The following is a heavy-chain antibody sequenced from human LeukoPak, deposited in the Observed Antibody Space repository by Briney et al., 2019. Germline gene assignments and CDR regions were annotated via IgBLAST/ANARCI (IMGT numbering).Heavy chain of an antibody. CDR1: GFTFSKYW. V-gene: IGHV3-23*01. CDR2: ISGSGGST. J-gene: IGHJ4*02. CDR3: AKGYYYGSGSYFCDY. D-gene: IGHD3-10*01. Sequence: PGGPLRLSCAASGFTFSKYWMSWVRQAPGKGLEWVSAISGSGGSTYYADSVKGRFTISRDSSKNTLYLQMNSLRAEDTAVYYCAKGYYYGSGSYFCDYWGQGTLVTVSS.